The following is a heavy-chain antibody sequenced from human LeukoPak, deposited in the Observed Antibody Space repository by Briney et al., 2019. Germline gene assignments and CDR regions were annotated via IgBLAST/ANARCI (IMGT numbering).Heavy chain of an antibody. J-gene: IGHJ5*02. Sequence: GGSLRLSCAASGFTFSSFAMTWVRQAPGKGLEWVSVISGSGGKTYYADSAKGRFTLSRDNSNRTLFLEMSSLRVEDTAVYYCAREGTYYDSSGYYVSWGQGTLSPSPQ. CDR1: GFTFSSFA. V-gene: IGHV3-23*01. D-gene: IGHD3-22*01. CDR2: ISGSGGKT. CDR3: AREGTYYDSSGYYVS.